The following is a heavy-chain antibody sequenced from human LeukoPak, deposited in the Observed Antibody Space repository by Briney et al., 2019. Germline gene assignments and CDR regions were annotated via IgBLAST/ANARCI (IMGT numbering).Heavy chain of an antibody. Sequence: PGGSLRLSRAASGFTFSSYWMHWVRQGPGKGLVWVSRINSDGSGTSYADSVKGRFTISRDNAKNTLYLQMNSLRAEDTAVYYCARVGCSGTNCYDGVGRAAWFDPWGQGTLVTVSS. V-gene: IGHV3-74*01. CDR3: ARVGCSGTNCYDGVGRAAWFDP. CDR1: GFTFSSYW. D-gene: IGHD2-2*01. CDR2: INSDGSGT. J-gene: IGHJ5*02.